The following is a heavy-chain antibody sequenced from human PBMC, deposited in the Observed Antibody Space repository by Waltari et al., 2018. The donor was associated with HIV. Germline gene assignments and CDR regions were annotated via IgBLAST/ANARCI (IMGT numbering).Heavy chain of an antibody. CDR3: ARPVDCSSTTCTGPFHV. CDR1: GDSLSHYY. J-gene: IGHJ4*02. Sequence: QVQLQQWGAGLLKPSATLSLTCAVYGDSLSHYYWTWLRQPPGKGLEWIGEIDQRGRTKYSPSLKSRLTISVDTSKKQISLRLRSVTAADTAVYYCARPVDCSSTTCTGPFHVWGQGTLVTVSS. CDR2: IDQRGRT. V-gene: IGHV4-34*02. D-gene: IGHD2-2*01.